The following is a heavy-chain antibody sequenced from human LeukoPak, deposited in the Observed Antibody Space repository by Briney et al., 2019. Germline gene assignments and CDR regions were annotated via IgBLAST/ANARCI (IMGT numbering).Heavy chain of an antibody. Sequence: SETLSLTCIVSGGSISSNSYYWGWIRQPPGKGLEWIGSIYYSGSTYYNPSLKSRVTISVDTSKIQFSLKLSSVTAADTAVYYCARETTMIVVVSSSDAFDIWGQGTMVTVSS. D-gene: IGHD3-22*01. CDR2: IYYSGST. V-gene: IGHV4-39*07. CDR3: ARETTMIVVVSSSDAFDI. J-gene: IGHJ3*02. CDR1: GGSISSNSYY.